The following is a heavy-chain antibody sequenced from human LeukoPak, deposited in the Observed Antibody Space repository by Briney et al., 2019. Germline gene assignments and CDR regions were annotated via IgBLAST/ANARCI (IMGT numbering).Heavy chain of an antibody. V-gene: IGHV3-30*03. CDR3: SRETLGPTDY. CDR1: GFTFSSYG. CDR2: ISSDGNDK. J-gene: IGHJ4*02. D-gene: IGHD1-26*01. Sequence: GGSLRLSCAASGFTFSSYGMHWVRQAPGKGLEWVAVISSDGNDKYYTDSVKGRFTISRDNSKNTVYLQMNSLSAEDTAVYYCSRETLGPTDYWGQGTLVAVSS.